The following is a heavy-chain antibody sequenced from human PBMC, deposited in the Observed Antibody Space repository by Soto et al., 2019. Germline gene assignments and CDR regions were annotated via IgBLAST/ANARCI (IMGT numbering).Heavy chain of an antibody. Sequence: ESGGGVVQPGRSLRLSCAASGFTFSSYGMHWVRQAPGKGLEWVAVISNDGSNKYYADSVKGRFTISRDNSKNTMYLQMNSLRAEDTAVYYCAKVPLPGYCRGGSCYSFDYWGQGSLVTVSS. V-gene: IGHV3-30*18. CDR1: GFTFSSYG. CDR3: AKVPLPGYCRGGSCYSFDY. CDR2: ISNDGSNK. D-gene: IGHD2-15*01. J-gene: IGHJ4*02.